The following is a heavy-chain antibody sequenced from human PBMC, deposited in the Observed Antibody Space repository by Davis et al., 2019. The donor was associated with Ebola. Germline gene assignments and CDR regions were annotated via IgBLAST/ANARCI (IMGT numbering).Heavy chain of an antibody. J-gene: IGHJ6*02. D-gene: IGHD3-3*01. CDR2: IVVGSGNT. CDR1: GFTFTSSA. V-gene: IGHV1-58*02. Sequence: AASVKVSCKASGFTFTSSAMQWVRQARGQRLEWIGWIVVGSGNTNYAQKFQERVTITRDMSTSTAYMELSSLRSEDTAVYYCARDKEGLSYYYYGMDVWGQGTTVTVSS. CDR3: ARDKEGLSYYYYGMDV.